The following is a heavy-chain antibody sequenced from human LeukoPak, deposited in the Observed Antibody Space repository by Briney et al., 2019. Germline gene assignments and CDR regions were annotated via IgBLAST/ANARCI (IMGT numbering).Heavy chain of an antibody. CDR1: GFTFSTTYW. CDR2: IKTDGSDT. Sequence: PGGSLRLSCVASGFTFSTTYWMHWVRQAPGKGLVWVSHIKTDGSDTIYADSVKGRFTISIDNAKNTLHLQMNSLRAEDTAVYYCARYRDGHTPFDHWGQGTLVTVSS. CDR3: ARYRDGHTPFDH. J-gene: IGHJ4*02. D-gene: IGHD5-24*01. V-gene: IGHV3-74*01.